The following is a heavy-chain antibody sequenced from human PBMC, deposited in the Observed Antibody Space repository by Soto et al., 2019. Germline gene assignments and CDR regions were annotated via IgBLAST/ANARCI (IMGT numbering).Heavy chain of an antibody. V-gene: IGHV3-23*01. CDR2: ISGSGGST. CDR1: GFTFNSYA. D-gene: IGHD6-13*01. J-gene: IGHJ5*02. CDR3: AKDRYSSSWYGGWFDP. Sequence: EVQLLESGGGLVQPGGSLRLSCAASGFTFNSYAMSWVRQAPGKGLEWVSAISGSGGSTYYADSVKGRFTISRDNSKNTLYRQMNSLRAEDTAVYYCAKDRYSSSWYGGWFDPWGQGTLVTVSS.